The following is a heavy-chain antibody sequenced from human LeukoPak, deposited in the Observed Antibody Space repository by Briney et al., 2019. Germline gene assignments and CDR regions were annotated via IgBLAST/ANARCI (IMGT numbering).Heavy chain of an antibody. CDR2: INYGGST. CDR1: GCTISYYY. J-gene: IGHJ4*02. D-gene: IGHD6-19*01. V-gene: IGHV4-59*01. CDR3: ARDRKPYSSGWYGSFDY. Sequence: PSVTLSLTCSGSGCTISYYYWVWLRQPPGQGLEWIVNINYGGSTNYHPFLGSGIIISVDTSKNQFSLKLSSVTAADTAVYYCARDRKPYSSGWYGSFDYWGQGNLVSVSS.